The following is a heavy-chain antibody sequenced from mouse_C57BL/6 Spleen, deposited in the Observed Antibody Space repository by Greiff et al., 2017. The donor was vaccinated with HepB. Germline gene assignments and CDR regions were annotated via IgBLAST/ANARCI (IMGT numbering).Heavy chain of an antibody. D-gene: IGHD2-4*01. CDR2: ISSGSSTI. CDR3: ARDYVWFAY. CDR1: GFTFSDYG. J-gene: IGHJ3*01. V-gene: IGHV5-17*01. Sequence: EVKLVESGGGLVKPGGSLKLSCAASGFTFSDYGMHWVRQAPEKGLEWVAYISSGSSTIYYADTVKGRFTISRDNAKNTLFLQMTSLRSEDTAMYYCARDYVWFAYWGQGTLVTVSA.